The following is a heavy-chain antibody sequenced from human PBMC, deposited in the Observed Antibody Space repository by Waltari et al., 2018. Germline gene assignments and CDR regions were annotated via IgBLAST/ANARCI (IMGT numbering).Heavy chain of an antibody. CDR3: ARRKAYSYGYAFDI. CDR1: GGSISSCSYY. Sequence: QLQLQESGPGLVKPSETLSLTCTVSGGSISSCSYYWGWILQPPGKGLEWIGSIYYRGGTYYNPSLKSRVTISVDTSKNQFSLKLSSVTAADTAVYYCARRKAYSYGYAFDIWGQGTMVTVSS. V-gene: IGHV4-39*01. D-gene: IGHD5-18*01. J-gene: IGHJ3*02. CDR2: IYYRGGT.